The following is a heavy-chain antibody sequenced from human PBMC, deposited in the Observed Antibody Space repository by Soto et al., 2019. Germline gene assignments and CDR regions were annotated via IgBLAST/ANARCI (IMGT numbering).Heavy chain of an antibody. J-gene: IGHJ3*02. V-gene: IGHV1-69*13. Sequence: ASVKGSCKAAGGTLSSYAISWVRQAPGQGLEWMGGIIPIFGTANYAQKFQGRVTITADESTSTAYMELSSLRSEDTAVYYCARDHPDYYYDILTGSPYADAFDIWGQGTMVTVSS. CDR1: GGTLSSYA. CDR2: IIPIFGTA. CDR3: ARDHPDYYYDILTGSPYADAFDI. D-gene: IGHD3-9*01.